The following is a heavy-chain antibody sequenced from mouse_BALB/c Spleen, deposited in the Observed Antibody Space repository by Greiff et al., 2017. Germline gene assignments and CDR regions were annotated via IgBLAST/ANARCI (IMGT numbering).Heavy chain of an antibody. J-gene: IGHJ3*01. D-gene: IGHD2-14*01. Sequence: VQLKESGAGLVKPGGSLKLSCAASGFTFSSYAMSWVRQSPEKRLEWVAEISSGGSYTYYPATVTGRITISRDNAKNTLYLEMSSLKSEDTAMYYCARKGEYDCFAYWGQGTLVTVSA. CDR1: GFTFSSYA. CDR3: ARKGEYDCFAY. V-gene: IGHV5-9-4*01. CDR2: ISSGGSYT.